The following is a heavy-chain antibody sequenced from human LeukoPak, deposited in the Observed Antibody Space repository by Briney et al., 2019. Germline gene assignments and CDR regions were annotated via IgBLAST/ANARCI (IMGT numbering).Heavy chain of an antibody. J-gene: IGHJ3*02. CDR1: GGSFSGYY. V-gene: IGHV4-34*01. D-gene: IGHD3-22*01. CDR2: INHSGST. CDR3: ARGPYSYDSSGAFDI. Sequence: SETLSLTCAVYGGSFSGYYWSWLRQPPGKGLEWLGEINHSGSTNYNPSLKSRVTISVDTSKNQFSLKLSSVTAADTAVYFCARGPYSYDSSGAFDIWGQGTMVTVSS.